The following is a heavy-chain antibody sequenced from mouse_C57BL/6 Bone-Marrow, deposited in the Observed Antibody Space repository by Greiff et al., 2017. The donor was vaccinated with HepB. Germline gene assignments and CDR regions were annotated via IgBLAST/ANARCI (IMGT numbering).Heavy chain of an antibody. D-gene: IGHD1-1*01. CDR2: IGPGSGST. Sequence: QVQLQQSGAELVKPGASVKISCKASGYTFTDYYINWVKQRPGQGLEWIGKIGPGSGSTYYNEKFKGKATLTADKSSSTAYMQLSSLTSEDSAVYFCTRLTTVPIYYAMDYWGQGTSVTVSS. CDR3: TRLTTVPIYYAMDY. V-gene: IGHV1-77*01. J-gene: IGHJ4*01. CDR1: GYTFTDYY.